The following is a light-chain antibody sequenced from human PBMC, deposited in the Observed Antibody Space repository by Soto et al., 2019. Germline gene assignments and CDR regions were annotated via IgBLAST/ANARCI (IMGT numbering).Light chain of an antibody. Sequence: QSVLTQPASVSGSPGQSITISCTGTSRDVGGYNYVSWYQQHPGKAPKLMIYEVSNRPSGVSNRFSGSKSGNTASLTISGLQAEDEADYYCSSYTSSSTLVVFGGGTKLTV. CDR3: SSYTSSSTLVV. V-gene: IGLV2-14*01. CDR2: EVS. J-gene: IGLJ2*01. CDR1: SRDVGGYNY.